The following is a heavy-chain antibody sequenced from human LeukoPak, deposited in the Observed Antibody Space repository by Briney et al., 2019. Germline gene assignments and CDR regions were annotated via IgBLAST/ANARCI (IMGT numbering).Heavy chain of an antibody. CDR2: IYYSGST. CDR1: GGSISSSSYY. J-gene: IGHJ4*02. V-gene: IGHV4-39*07. CDR3: ASGLRGSWYSSSFDY. D-gene: IGHD6-13*01. Sequence: PSETLSLTCTVSGGSISSSSYYWGWIRQPPGKGLEWIGSIYYSGSTYYNPSLKSRVTISVDTSKNQFSLKLSSVTAADTAVYYCASGLRGSWYSSSFDYWGQGTLVTVSS.